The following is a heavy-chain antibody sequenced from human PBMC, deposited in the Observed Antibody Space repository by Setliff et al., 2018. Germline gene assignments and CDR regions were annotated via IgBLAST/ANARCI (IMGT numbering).Heavy chain of an antibody. CDR3: ASQLGGYCSGGSCYSYYYYYYMDA. CDR2: INHSGST. D-gene: IGHD2-15*01. V-gene: IGHV4-34*01. J-gene: IGHJ6*03. Sequence: PSETLSLTCAVYGGSFSGHYWSWIRQPPGKGLEWIGEINHSGSTNYNPSLKSRVTISVDTSKNQFSLKLSSVTAADTAVYYCASQLGGYCSGGSCYSYYYYYYMDAWGKGTTVTVSS. CDR1: GGSFSGHY.